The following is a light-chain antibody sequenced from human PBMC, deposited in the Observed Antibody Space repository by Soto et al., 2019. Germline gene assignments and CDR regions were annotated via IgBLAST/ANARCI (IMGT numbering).Light chain of an antibody. J-gene: IGLJ3*02. Sequence: QSVLTQPPSASASRGASVTLTCTLSSGFSNYHVDWYQQGPGKGPRFAMRMATGGFAGSKGADIRDRFPVLDSGLNRFLTSKKIQDDDEGVYYWAADHDTGNNYVWVFGGGTKLTVL. CDR1: SGFSNYH. V-gene: IGLV9-49*03. CDR2: MATGGFAG. CDR3: AADHDTGNNYVWV.